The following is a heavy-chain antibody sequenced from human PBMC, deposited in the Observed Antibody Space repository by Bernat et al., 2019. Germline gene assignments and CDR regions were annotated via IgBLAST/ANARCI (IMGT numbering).Heavy chain of an antibody. CDR2: ICSSSSYT. CDR1: GFTFSDYY. J-gene: IGHJ4*02. V-gene: IGHV3-11*05. CDR3: AGGGGSGSYFGY. Sequence: QVQLVESGGGLVKPGGSLRLSCAASGFTFSDYYMSWIRQAPGKGLEWVAYICSSSSYTNYADSVKGRFTISRDNTKNSLYLQMNSLRAEDTAVYYWAGGGGSGSYFGYWGQGTLVTVSS. D-gene: IGHD1-26*01.